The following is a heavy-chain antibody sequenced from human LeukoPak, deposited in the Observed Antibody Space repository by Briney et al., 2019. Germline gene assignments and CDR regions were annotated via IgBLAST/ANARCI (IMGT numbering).Heavy chain of an antibody. Sequence: ASVKVSCKASGYTFTSYGISWVRQAPGQGLEWMGWSSPYNGNTNCAQKLQGRVTMTTDTSTSTAYMDLRSLRSDDTAVYYCARGFAGDRTMAGYFDLWGRGTLVTVSS. CDR3: ARGFAGDRTMAGYFDL. CDR1: GYTFTSYG. J-gene: IGHJ2*01. V-gene: IGHV1-18*01. D-gene: IGHD7-27*01. CDR2: SSPYNGNT.